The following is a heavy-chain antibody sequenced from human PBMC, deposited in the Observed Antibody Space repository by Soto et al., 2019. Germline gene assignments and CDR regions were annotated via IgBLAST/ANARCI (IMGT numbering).Heavy chain of an antibody. CDR1: GGSISSSSYY. V-gene: IGHV4-39*01. CDR3: ARQHDYGDYANSY. D-gene: IGHD4-17*01. CDR2: IYYSSST. Sequence: SETLSLTCTVSGGSISSSSYYWVWLRQAPGKGLKWIGSIYYSSSTYYTPARKSSVTISVDTTKNQFSLKLSSVAAADTAVYYCARQHDYGDYANSYWGQGTLVTVSS. J-gene: IGHJ4*02.